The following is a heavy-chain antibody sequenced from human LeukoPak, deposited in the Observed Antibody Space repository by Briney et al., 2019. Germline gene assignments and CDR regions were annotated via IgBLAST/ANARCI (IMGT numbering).Heavy chain of an antibody. Sequence: GASVKVSCKASGGTFSSYAISWVRQAPGQGLEWMGGIIPIFGTANYAQKFQGRVTITADKPTSTAYMELSRLRSDDTAVYYCATWGSSSWSYASDIWGQGTMVTVSS. CDR2: IIPIFGTA. D-gene: IGHD6-13*01. CDR3: ATWGSSSWSYASDI. CDR1: GGTFSSYA. V-gene: IGHV1-69*06. J-gene: IGHJ3*02.